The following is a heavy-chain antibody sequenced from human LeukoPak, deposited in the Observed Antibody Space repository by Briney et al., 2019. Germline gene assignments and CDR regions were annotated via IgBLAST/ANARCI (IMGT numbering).Heavy chain of an antibody. D-gene: IGHD3-10*01. CDR2: IIPIFGTA. CDR1: GGTFSSYA. Sequence: SVKVSCKASGGTFSSYAISWVRQAPGQGLEWMGGIIPIFGTANYAQKFQGRVTITADESTSTAYMELSSLRSEDTAVYYCARDGYYGSGSYGFNYWGREPWSPSPQ. V-gene: IGHV1-69*13. CDR3: ARDGYYGSGSYGFNY. J-gene: IGHJ4*02.